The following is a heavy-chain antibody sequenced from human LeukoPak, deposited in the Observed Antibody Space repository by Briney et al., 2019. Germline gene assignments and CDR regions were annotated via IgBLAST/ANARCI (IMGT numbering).Heavy chain of an antibody. V-gene: IGHV1-2*06. CDR2: INPNSGGT. Sequence: ASVKVSCKASGYTFNGYYMHWVRQAPGQGLEWMGRINPNSGGTNYAQKFQGRVTMTRDTSISTAYMELNSLRSDDTAVYYCARDLGRDGYNRFDYWGQGTLVTLSS. CDR3: ARDLGRDGYNRFDY. D-gene: IGHD5-24*01. J-gene: IGHJ4*02. CDR1: GYTFNGYY.